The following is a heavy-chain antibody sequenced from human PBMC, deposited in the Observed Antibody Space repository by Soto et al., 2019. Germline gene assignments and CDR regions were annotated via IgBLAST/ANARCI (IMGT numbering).Heavy chain of an antibody. CDR3: VNTGYYDSSGYYEYYYYGMDV. V-gene: IGHV3-23*01. D-gene: IGHD3-22*01. CDR2: ISGSSGST. CDR1: GFTFSSYA. Sequence: GGSLRLSCAASGFTFSSYAMSWVRQAPGKGLEWDSAISGSSGSTYYTDSMKGRFTISRNNSKNTLYLQINSQRAEDTTIYYCVNTGYYDSSGYYEYYYYGMDVWGQGTTVTVSS. J-gene: IGHJ6*02.